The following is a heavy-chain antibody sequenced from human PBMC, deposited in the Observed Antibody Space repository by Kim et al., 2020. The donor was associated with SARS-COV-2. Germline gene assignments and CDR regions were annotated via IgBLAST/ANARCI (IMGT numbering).Heavy chain of an antibody. D-gene: IGHD1-26*01. CDR3: ARVPSGDGMDV. V-gene: IGHV3-48*03. CDR2: I. J-gene: IGHJ6*02. Sequence: IYYADSVKGRFTSSRDNAKNSLYLQMNSLRAEDTAVYYCARVPSGDGMDVWGQGTTVTVSS.